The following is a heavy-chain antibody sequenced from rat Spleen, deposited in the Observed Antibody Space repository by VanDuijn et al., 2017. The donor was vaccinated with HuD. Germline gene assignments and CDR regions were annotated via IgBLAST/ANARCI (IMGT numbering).Heavy chain of an antibody. D-gene: IGHD1-6*01. CDR3: TRDRILRSTGFDY. V-gene: IGHV5-20*01. CDR1: GFTFSNYD. J-gene: IGHJ2*01. CDR2: MSYDGSSF. Sequence: EVQLVESGGGLVQPGRSLKLSCAASGFTFSNYDMAWVRQAPTKGLEWVASMSYDGSSFYYRDSVKGRFSISRDNSKSSLYLQMDSLTSEDTATYYCTRDRILRSTGFDYWGQGVMVTVSS.